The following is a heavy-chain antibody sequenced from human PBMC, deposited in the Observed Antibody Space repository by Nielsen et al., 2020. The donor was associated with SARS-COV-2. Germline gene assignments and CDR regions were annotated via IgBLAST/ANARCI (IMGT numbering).Heavy chain of an antibody. V-gene: IGHV3-48*03. J-gene: IGHJ3*02. CDR1: GFTFSSYE. CDR3: ARLPLIAAAGVHDAFDI. D-gene: IGHD6-13*01. Sequence: GESLKISCAASGFTFSSYEMNWVRQAPGEGLEWVSYISSSGSSIYYADSVKGRFTISRDNAKNSLYLQMNSLRAEDTAVYYCARLPLIAAAGVHDAFDIWGQGTMVTVSS. CDR2: ISSSGSSI.